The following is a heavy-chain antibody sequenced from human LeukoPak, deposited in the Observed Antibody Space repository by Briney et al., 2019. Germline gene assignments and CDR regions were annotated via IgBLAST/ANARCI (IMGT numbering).Heavy chain of an antibody. CDR1: GFTFTNYW. D-gene: IGHD1-1*01. CDR2: IKQDGSEK. V-gene: IGHV3-7*01. Sequence: PGGSLRLSCAASGFTFTNYWMSWVRQTPGKGLQWVATIKQDGSEKYYVDSVKGRFTISRDNAKKSLSLQMNSLTAEDTAVYYCASRSFQVRNAWNLERDWGQGALVTVSS. CDR3: ASRSFQVRNAWNLERD. J-gene: IGHJ4*02.